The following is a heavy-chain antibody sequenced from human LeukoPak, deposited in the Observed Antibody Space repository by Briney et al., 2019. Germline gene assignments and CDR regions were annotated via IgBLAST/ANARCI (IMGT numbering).Heavy chain of an antibody. CDR1: GFTFSSYS. Sequence: GGSLRLSCAASGFTFSSYSMNWVRQDPGKGLEWVSSISSSSSYIYYADSVKGRFTISRDNAKNSLYLQMNSLRAEDTAVYYCARDTSGYDAFDIWGQGTMVTVSS. J-gene: IGHJ3*02. V-gene: IGHV3-21*01. CDR3: ARDTSGYDAFDI. CDR2: ISSSSSYI. D-gene: IGHD5-12*01.